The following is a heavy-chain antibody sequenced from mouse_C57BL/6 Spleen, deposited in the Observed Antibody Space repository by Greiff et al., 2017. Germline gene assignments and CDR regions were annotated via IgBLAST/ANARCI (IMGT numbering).Heavy chain of an antibody. V-gene: IGHV2-2*01. CDR1: GFSLTSYG. J-gene: IGHJ3*01. CDR3: ARGKGGFAY. CDR2: IWSGGST. Sequence: VQRVESGPGLVQPSQSLSITCTVSGFSLTSYGVHWVRQSPGKGLEWLGVIWSGGSTDYNAAFISRLSISKDNSKSQVFFKINSLQADYTAIYYCARGKGGFAYWGQGTLVTVSA.